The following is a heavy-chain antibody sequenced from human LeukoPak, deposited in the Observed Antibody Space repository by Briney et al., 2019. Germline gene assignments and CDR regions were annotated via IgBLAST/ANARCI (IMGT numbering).Heavy chain of an antibody. Sequence: KPGGSLRPSCAASGFTFSDYYMSWIRQAPGKGLEWVSYISSSSSYTNYADSVKGRFTISRDNAKNSLYLQMNSLRAEDTAVYYCAREICYYDSSGYYLGGGFDYWGQGTLVTVSS. CDR3: AREICYYDSSGYYLGGGFDY. D-gene: IGHD3-22*01. CDR1: GFTFSDYY. CDR2: ISSSSSYT. V-gene: IGHV3-11*05. J-gene: IGHJ4*02.